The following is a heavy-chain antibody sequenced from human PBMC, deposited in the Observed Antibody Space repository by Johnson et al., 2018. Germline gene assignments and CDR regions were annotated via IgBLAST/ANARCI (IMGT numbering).Heavy chain of an antibody. CDR1: GFTFSDYY. J-gene: IGHJ6*02. Sequence: QVQLLESGGGLVKPGGSLRLSCAASGFTFSDYYMSWIRQAPGKGLEWVSYISSSGSTIYYADSVKGRFTISRDNAKNSLYLQMNSLRAEGTGVYYCARDQDCSSTSCLGMDVWGQGTTVTVSS. D-gene: IGHD2-2*01. V-gene: IGHV3-11*04. CDR2: ISSSGSTI. CDR3: ARDQDCSSTSCLGMDV.